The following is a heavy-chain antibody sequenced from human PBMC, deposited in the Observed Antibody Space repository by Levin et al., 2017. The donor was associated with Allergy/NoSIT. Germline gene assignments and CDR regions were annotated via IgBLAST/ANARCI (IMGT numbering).Heavy chain of an antibody. V-gene: IGHV4-59*01. J-gene: IGHJ4*02. CDR2: IYHSGSA. CDR3: ARGDHDTSGYYYIPGDY. CDR1: DGSISRYY. Sequence: SETLSLTCSVSDGSISRYYWTWFRQPPGKGLEWIGYIYHSGSASYNPSLKSRVTLSVDTSKNQFSLELESVTAADTAVYYCARGDHDTSGYYYIPGDYWGQGILVTVSS. D-gene: IGHD3-22*01.